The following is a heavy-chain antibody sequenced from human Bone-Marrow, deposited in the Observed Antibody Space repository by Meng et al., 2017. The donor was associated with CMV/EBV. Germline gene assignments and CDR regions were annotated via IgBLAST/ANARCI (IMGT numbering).Heavy chain of an antibody. D-gene: IGHD6-13*01. J-gene: IGHJ6*02. CDR3: ARGQAIAGNFGMDV. Sequence: GSLRLSCAVYGGSFSGYYWSWIRQPPGKGLEWMGEINHSGSTNYNPSLKSRVTISVDTSKNQFSLKLSSVTAADTAVYYCARGQAIAGNFGMDVWGQGTTVTVSS. CDR2: INHSGST. V-gene: IGHV4-34*01. CDR1: GGSFSGYY.